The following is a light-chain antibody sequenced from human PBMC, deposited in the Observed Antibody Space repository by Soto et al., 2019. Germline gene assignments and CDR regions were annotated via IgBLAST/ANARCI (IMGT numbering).Light chain of an antibody. CDR1: RNDVGSYSL. CDR3: FSYSRSIVV. J-gene: IGLJ2*01. Sequence: QSALTQPASVSGSPGQSITISCTGTRNDVGSYSLVSWYQQHPGKAPKLMIFEGSKRPSGVSNLFSGSKSGNTASLTISGIQAEDDADYYCFSYSRSIVVFGGGTKLTVL. V-gene: IGLV2-23*01. CDR2: EGS.